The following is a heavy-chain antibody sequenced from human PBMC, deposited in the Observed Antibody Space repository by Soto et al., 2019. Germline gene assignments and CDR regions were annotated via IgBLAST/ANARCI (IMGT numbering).Heavy chain of an antibody. CDR3: ARGLILWFGELSRRGGYYYYMDV. D-gene: IGHD3-10*01. CDR2: INDSGDI. V-gene: IGHV4-34*02. J-gene: IGHJ6*03. CDR1: GGSFSGYQ. Sequence: QVQLQQWGAGLLKPSETLSLTCAVYGGSFSGYQWSWIRQTPGKGLEWIGGINDSGDINYNPSLKSRVTILVAAAKKPISLKLSSVTAADTAVYYCARGLILWFGELSRRGGYYYYMDVWGKGTTVTVSS.